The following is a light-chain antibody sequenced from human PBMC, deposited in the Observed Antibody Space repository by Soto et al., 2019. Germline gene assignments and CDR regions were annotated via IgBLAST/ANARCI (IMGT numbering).Light chain of an antibody. CDR2: DVS. V-gene: IGLV2-14*01. CDR3: SSYTSTSILYV. J-gene: IGLJ1*01. CDR1: SSDVGGYNY. Sequence: QSVLTQPASVSGSPGQSITISCTGTSSDVGGYNYVSWYQQHPGKAPKLMIYDVSNRPSGVSNRFSGSKSGNTASLTISGLQAEDEADYYCSSYTSTSILYVFGTGTKVTDL.